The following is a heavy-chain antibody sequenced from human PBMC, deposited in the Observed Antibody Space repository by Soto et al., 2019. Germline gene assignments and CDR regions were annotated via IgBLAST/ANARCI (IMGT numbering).Heavy chain of an antibody. CDR3: TRDGDGRMTTNPYYYYGMDV. J-gene: IGHJ6*02. D-gene: IGHD2-21*02. CDR1: GGSISGYY. V-gene: IGHV4-59*01. CDR2: VYYSGGA. Sequence: KTSETLSLTCTVSGGSISGYYWSWIRQPPGKGLEWIGNVYYSGGAKYNPSDKRRVSISVDTSKNQFSLNLSSVTAADTAVYYCTRDGDGRMTTNPYYYYGMDVWGPGITVTVSS.